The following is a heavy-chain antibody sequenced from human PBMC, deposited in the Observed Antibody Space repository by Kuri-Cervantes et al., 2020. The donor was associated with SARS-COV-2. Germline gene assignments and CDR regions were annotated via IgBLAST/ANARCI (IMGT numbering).Heavy chain of an antibody. V-gene: IGHV3-7*03. D-gene: IGHD5-18*01. Sequence: GESLKISCVASGFSFSSYGMSWVRQAPGKGLEWVANIKQDGSEEYYVDSVKGRFTISRDNAKNSLYLQMNSLRAEDTAVYYCARDLSYGSNYYYGMDVWGQGTTVTVSS. CDR2: IKQDGSEE. CDR3: ARDLSYGSNYYYGMDV. CDR1: GFSFSSYG. J-gene: IGHJ6*02.